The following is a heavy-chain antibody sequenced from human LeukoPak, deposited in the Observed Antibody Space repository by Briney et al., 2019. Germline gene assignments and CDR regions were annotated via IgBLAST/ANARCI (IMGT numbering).Heavy chain of an antibody. V-gene: IGHV1-2*02. CDR1: GYTFTGYY. CDR3: ARVGYYYDSSGSLDY. CDR2: INPNSGGT. D-gene: IGHD3-22*01. J-gene: IGHJ4*02. Sequence: ASVKVSCKASGYTFTGYYMHWVRQAPGQGLEWMGWINPNSGGTNYAQKFQGRVTMTRDTSISTAYMELSRLRSDDTAVYYCARVGYYYDSSGSLDYWGQGTLVTVSS.